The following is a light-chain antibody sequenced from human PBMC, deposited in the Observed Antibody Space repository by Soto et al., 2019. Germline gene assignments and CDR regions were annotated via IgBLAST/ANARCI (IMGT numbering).Light chain of an antibody. CDR1: QGINIF. J-gene: IGKJ1*01. Sequence: DIKLTQSPSFLSASVGDRVTITCRASQGINIFLAWFQQKPGKAPNLLISAASTLQSGVPSRFSGSGSGTELTLTISSLQPDDFSTYYCQQYDSYSPTFGQGTKVDIK. CDR2: AAS. V-gene: IGKV1-9*01. CDR3: QQYDSYSPT.